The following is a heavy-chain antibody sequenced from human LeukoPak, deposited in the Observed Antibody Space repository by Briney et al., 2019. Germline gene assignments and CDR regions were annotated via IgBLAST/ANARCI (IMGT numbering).Heavy chain of an antibody. Sequence: GGSLRLSCAASGFAFISYGMHWVRRAPGKGLEWVAFIRYDGTNEYYADSVKGRFTISRDNSKNTLFLQMNSLRTEETAVYYCAKSAITDTTWEAFDIWGQGTMVTVSS. CDR1: GFAFISYG. J-gene: IGHJ3*02. CDR3: AKSAITDTTWEAFDI. D-gene: IGHD1-26*01. V-gene: IGHV3-30*02. CDR2: IRYDGTNE.